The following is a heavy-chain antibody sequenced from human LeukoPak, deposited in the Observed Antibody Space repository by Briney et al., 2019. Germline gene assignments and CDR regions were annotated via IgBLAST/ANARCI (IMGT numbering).Heavy chain of an antibody. CDR3: AKVWGIAAAGTGGY. J-gene: IGHJ4*02. CDR1: GFTFSSYS. Sequence: GGSLRLSCAASGFTFSSYSMNWVRQAPGKGLEWVSSISSSSSYIYYADSVKGRFTISRDNAKNSLYLQMNSLRAEDTAVYYCAKVWGIAAAGTGGYWGQGTLVTVSS. CDR2: ISSSSSYI. V-gene: IGHV3-21*04. D-gene: IGHD6-13*01.